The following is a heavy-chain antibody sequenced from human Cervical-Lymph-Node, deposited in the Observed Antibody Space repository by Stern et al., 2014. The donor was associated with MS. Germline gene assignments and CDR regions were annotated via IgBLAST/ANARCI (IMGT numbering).Heavy chain of an antibody. D-gene: IGHD1-14*01. CDR1: GYTFSIYW. J-gene: IGHJ4*02. CDR3: ARQTTAWASDV. CDR2: IYPGDSET. Sequence: VQLVESGAELIRPGESLKISCKGSGYTFSIYWIAWVRQMPGKGLEWMVIIYPGDSETRYSPSFQGQVTMSADKSTSTAYLQWSSLNASDTAMYFCARQTTAWASDVWGQGTLVTVSS. V-gene: IGHV5-51*01.